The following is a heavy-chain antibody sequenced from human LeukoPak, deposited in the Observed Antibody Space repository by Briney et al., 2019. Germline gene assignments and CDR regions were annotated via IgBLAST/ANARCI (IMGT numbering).Heavy chain of an antibody. CDR2: IHPEGNEK. D-gene: IGHD1-1*01. Sequence: GGSLRLSCAVSEFTFSNFWMSWVRQAPGRGLEWVANIHPEGNEKYHVESVKGRFTISRDNAKNLLFLQMNGLRVEDTAVYYCARGDDFSGDHWGQGTLVTVSS. CDR1: EFTFSNFW. CDR3: ARGDDFSGDH. J-gene: IGHJ4*02. V-gene: IGHV3-7*04.